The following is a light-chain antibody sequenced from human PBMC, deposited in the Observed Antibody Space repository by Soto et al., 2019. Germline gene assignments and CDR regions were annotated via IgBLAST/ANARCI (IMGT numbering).Light chain of an antibody. Sequence: DIRMTQAPSSLPASVGDRVTITCRASQTIGNYLNWYQQRPGKAPNLLISAASTLQSGVPSRFSGSGSGTDFTLTITSLQPEDFATYYCQQSYNTPRTFGQGTKVDIK. J-gene: IGKJ1*01. V-gene: IGKV1-39*01. CDR1: QTIGNY. CDR2: AAS. CDR3: QQSYNTPRT.